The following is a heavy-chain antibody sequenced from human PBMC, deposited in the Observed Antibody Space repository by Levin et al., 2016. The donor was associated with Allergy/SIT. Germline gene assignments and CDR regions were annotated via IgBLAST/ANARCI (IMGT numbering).Heavy chain of an antibody. V-gene: IGHV3-53*01. CDR1: GFTVSSNY. CDR2: IYSGGST. CDR3: ARAVEMATMIYYYYGMDV. Sequence: GGSLRLSCAASGFTVSSNYMSWVRQAPGKGLEWVSVIYSGGSTYYADSVKGRFTISRDNSKNTLYLQMNSLRAEDTAVYYCARAVEMATMIYYYYGMDVWGQGTTVTVSS. D-gene: IGHD5-24*01. J-gene: IGHJ6*02.